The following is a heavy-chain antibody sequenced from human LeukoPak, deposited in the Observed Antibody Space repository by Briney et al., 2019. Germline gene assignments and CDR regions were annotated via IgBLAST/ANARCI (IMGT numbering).Heavy chain of an antibody. CDR3: ARGYAYFDY. J-gene: IGHJ4*02. CDR1: GYTVTDYY. V-gene: IGHV1-2*02. Sequence: ASVKVSCKASGYTVTDYYVHWVRLAPGQGLEWMGWFNPNSGGTNYAQKFQGRVTMTRDTSISTAYMELSRLTSDDTGVYYCARGYAYFDYWGQGTLVTVSS. CDR2: FNPNSGGT. D-gene: IGHD2-2*01.